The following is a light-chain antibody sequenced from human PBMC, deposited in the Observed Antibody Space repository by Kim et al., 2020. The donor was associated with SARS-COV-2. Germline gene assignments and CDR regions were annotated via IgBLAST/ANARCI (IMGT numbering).Light chain of an antibody. J-gene: IGLJ3*02. CDR1: NIGSKS. CDR2: YDI. CDR3: QVWDSSSDHRV. Sequence: SYELTQPPSVSVAPGKTARITCGGNNIGSKSVHWYQQKPGQAPVLVIYYDIDRPSGIPERFSGSNSGNTVTLTISRVEAGDEADYYCQVWDSSSDHRVFG. V-gene: IGLV3-21*04.